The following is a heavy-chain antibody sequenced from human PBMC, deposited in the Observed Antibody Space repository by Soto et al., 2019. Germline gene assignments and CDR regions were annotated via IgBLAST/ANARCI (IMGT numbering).Heavy chain of an antibody. D-gene: IGHD6-19*01. CDR2: ISGSGGST. Sequence: EVQLLESGGGLVQPGGSLRLSCAASGFTFSSYAMNWVRQGPGKGLEWVSVISGSGGSTYYADSVKGRFTISRDNSKNTLDLQMNSLRAADTAVYYCSSRSSGWYLDYWGQGTLVTVSS. V-gene: IGHV3-23*01. CDR3: SSRSSGWYLDY. CDR1: GFTFSSYA. J-gene: IGHJ4*02.